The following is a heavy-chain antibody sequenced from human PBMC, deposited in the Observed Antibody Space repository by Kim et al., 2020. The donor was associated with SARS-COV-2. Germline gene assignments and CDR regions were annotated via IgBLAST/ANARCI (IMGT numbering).Heavy chain of an antibody. CDR2: ISSSSNTI. V-gene: IGHV3-48*02. CDR1: GFTFSTYT. D-gene: IGHD3-10*01. Sequence: GGSLRLSCAASGFTFSTYTMNWVRQAPGKGLEWVSYISSSSNTIKYADSVKGRFTSSRDNAKNSLYLQMNSLRDEDTAVYYCVRDRHSGSGSYTWLFDY. CDR3: VRDRHSGSGSYTWLFDY. J-gene: IGHJ4*01.